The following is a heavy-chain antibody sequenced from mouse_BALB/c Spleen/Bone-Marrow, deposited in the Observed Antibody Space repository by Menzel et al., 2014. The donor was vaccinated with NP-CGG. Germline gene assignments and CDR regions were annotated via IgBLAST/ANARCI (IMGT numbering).Heavy chain of an antibody. V-gene: IGHV1-54*01. J-gene: IGHJ2*01. CDR2: INPGSGGT. CDR3: ARSTGTLFDY. D-gene: IGHD4-1*02. Sequence: QVQLQQSGAELVRPGTSVKVSCKASGYALTNYLIEWVKQRPGQGLEWIGVINPGSGGTNYCEKFKGKATLTADKSSSTAYMQLSSLTSHDSAVYFCARSTGTLFDYWGQGTTLTVSS. CDR1: GYALTNYL.